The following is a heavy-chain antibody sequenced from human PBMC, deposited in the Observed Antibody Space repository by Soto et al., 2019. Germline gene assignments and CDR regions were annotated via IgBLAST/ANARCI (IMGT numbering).Heavy chain of an antibody. D-gene: IGHD1-26*01. CDR1: GGNFSSYA. V-gene: IGHV1-69*06. CDR3: ARDRGIVGATYYYYYGMDV. CDR2: IIPIFGTA. J-gene: IGHJ6*02. Sequence: QVQLVQSGAEVKKPGSSVKVSCKASGGNFSSYAISWVRQAPGQGLAWMGGIIPIFGTANYAQKFQGRVTITADKSTSTAYMELSSLRSEDTAVYYCARDRGIVGATYYYYYGMDVWGQGTTVTVSS.